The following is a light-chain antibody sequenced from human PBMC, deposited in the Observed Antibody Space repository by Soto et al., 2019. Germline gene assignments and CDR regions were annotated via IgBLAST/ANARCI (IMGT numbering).Light chain of an antibody. CDR3: SSYAGSSNV. CDR1: SSDVGGYNY. Sequence: QSALTQPPSASGAPGQSVAISCTGTSSDVGGYNYVSWNQQHPGKAPNLMIYEVNKRPSGVPDRFSGSKSGNTASLTVSGLQAEDEADYYCSSYAGSSNVFGTGTKLTVL. CDR2: EVN. V-gene: IGLV2-8*01. J-gene: IGLJ1*01.